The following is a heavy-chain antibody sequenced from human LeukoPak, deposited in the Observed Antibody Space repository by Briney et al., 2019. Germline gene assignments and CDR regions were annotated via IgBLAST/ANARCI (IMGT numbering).Heavy chain of an antibody. D-gene: IGHD5-12*01. CDR3: ARSVASGYDSVGYYFDY. CDR2: INWNGGST. CDR1: GFTFDDYG. Sequence: GGSLRLSCAASGFTFDDYGMSWVRQAPGQGLEWVSGINWNGGSTGYADSVKGRFTISRDNAKNSLYLQMNSLRAEDTALYHCARSVASGYDSVGYYFDYWGQGTLVTVSS. V-gene: IGHV3-20*01. J-gene: IGHJ4*02.